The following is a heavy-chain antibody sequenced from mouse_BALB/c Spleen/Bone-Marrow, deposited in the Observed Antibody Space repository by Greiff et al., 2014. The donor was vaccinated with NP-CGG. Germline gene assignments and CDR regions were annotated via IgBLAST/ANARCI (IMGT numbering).Heavy chain of an antibody. D-gene: IGHD2-1*01. CDR3: ARYGNYGDYFDY. V-gene: IGHV1-7*01. CDR2: INPSTGYT. J-gene: IGHJ2*01. Sequence: QVQLQQSGAELAKPGASVKMSCKASGYTFTSYWMHWVKQRPGQGLEWIGYINPSTGYTEYNQKFKDKATLTADKSSSTAYMQLSSLTSEDSAVCYSARYGNYGDYFDYWGQGTTLTVSS. CDR1: GYTFTSYW.